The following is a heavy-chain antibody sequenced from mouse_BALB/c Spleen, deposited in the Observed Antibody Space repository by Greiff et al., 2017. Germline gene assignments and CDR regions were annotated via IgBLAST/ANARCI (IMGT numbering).Heavy chain of an antibody. Sequence: EVQLQQSGPGLVKPSQSLSLTCTVTGYSITSDYAWNWIRQFPGNKLEWMGYISYSGSTSYNPSLKSRISITRDTSKNQFFLQLNSVTTEDTATYYCARGITTVPFAYWGQGTLVTVSA. CDR2: ISYSGST. J-gene: IGHJ3*01. D-gene: IGHD1-1*01. CDR1: GYSITSDYA. V-gene: IGHV3-2*02. CDR3: ARGITTVPFAY.